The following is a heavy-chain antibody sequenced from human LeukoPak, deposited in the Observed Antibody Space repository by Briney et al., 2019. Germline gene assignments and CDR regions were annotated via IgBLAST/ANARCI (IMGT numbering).Heavy chain of an antibody. J-gene: IGHJ5*02. D-gene: IGHD5-18*01. Sequence: RASVKVSCKASGYTFTSYDINWVRQATGQGLEWMGWMNPNSGNTGYAQKFQGRVTVTRNTSISTAYMELSSLRSEDTAVYYCARAVDTAINWFDPWGQGTLVTVSS. V-gene: IGHV1-8*01. CDR3: ARAVDTAINWFDP. CDR2: MNPNSGNT. CDR1: GYTFTSYD.